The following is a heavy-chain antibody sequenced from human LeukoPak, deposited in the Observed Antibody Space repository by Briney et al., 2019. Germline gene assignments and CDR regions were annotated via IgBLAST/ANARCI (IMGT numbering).Heavy chain of an antibody. D-gene: IGHD2-15*01. Sequence: KSSETLSLTCTVSGGSIGSSPFYWGWIRHPPGRGLEWIGTFYYTGTTYYNPSLKSRLTILVDTSKNQFSLKLSSVTAADTAVYYCASGQGVQILYWFDPWGQGTLVTVSS. J-gene: IGHJ5*02. CDR1: GGSIGSSPFY. CDR3: ASGQGVQILYWFDP. V-gene: IGHV4-39*07. CDR2: FYYTGTT.